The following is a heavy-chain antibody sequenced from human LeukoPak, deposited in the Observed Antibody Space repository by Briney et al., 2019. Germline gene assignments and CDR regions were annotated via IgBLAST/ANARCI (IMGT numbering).Heavy chain of an antibody. CDR1: GFTFSSYW. CDR2: IRYDGSNK. CDR3: ANSIYCSGGSCYRPYYFDY. J-gene: IGHJ4*02. Sequence: PGGSLRLSCAASGFTFSSYWMHWVRQAPGKGLEWVAFIRYDGSNKYYADSVKGRFTISRDNSKNTLYLQMNSLRAEDTAVYYCANSIYCSGGSCYRPYYFDYWGQGTLVTVSS. D-gene: IGHD2-15*01. V-gene: IGHV3-30*02.